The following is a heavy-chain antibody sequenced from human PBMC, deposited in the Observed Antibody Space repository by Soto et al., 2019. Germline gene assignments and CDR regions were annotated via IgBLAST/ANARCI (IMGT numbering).Heavy chain of an antibody. J-gene: IGHJ4*02. CDR3: AKSSLYCTNGVCYSFDY. V-gene: IGHV3-48*02. CDR1: GFTFSSYS. CDR2: ISSSSSTI. Sequence: GGSLRLSCAASGFTFSSYSMNWVRQAPGKGLEWVSYISSSSSTIYYADSVKGRFTISRDNAKNSLYLQMNSLRDEDTAVYYCAKSSLYCTNGVCYSFDYWGQGTLVTVSS. D-gene: IGHD2-8*01.